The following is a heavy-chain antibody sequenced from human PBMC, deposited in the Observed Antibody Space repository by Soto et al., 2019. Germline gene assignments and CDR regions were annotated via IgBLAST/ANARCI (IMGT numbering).Heavy chain of an antibody. CDR2: FDPEDGET. J-gene: IGHJ3*02. D-gene: IGHD6-19*01. CDR3: AQKSSGYSSGRAFDI. V-gene: IGHV1-24*01. Sequence: ASVKVSCKVSGYTLTELSMHWVRQAPGKGLEWMGGFDPEDGETIYAQKFQGRVTMTEDTSTDTAYMELSSLRSEDTAVYYCAQKSSGYSSGRAFDIWGQGKMVTVSS. CDR1: GYTLTELS.